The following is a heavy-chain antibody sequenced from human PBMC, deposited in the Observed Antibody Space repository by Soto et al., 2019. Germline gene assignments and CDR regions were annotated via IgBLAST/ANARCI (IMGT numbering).Heavy chain of an antibody. CDR2: IDPTDSFT. CDR3: ARPASGGSRDAFGG. D-gene: IGHD2-15*01. J-gene: IGHJ3*01. CDR1: GYKFTTFW. Sequence: PGESLKISCKASGYKFTTFWLNWVRQTPGKGLEWLGRIDPTDSFTNYSPPFEGHVTISVARSISTAYLQWNSLQASDTAIYYCARPASGGSRDAFGGWGQGTTVTVSS. V-gene: IGHV5-10-1*01.